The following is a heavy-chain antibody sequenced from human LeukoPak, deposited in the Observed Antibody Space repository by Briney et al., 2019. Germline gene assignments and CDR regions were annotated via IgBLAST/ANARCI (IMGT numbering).Heavy chain of an antibody. D-gene: IGHD2-15*01. V-gene: IGHV3-53*01. CDR1: GFTVSSNY. Sequence: RTGGSLRLSCAAPGFTVSSNYMSWVRQAPGKGLEWVSVIYSGGSTYYADSVKGRFTISRDNSKNTLYLQMNSLRAEDTAVYYCAKLGYCSGGSCYRIYYYGMDVWGQGTTVTVSS. J-gene: IGHJ6*02. CDR2: IYSGGST. CDR3: AKLGYCSGGSCYRIYYYGMDV.